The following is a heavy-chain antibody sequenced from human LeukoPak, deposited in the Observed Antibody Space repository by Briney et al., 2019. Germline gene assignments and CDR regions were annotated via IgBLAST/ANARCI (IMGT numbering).Heavy chain of an antibody. CDR2: INHSGST. CDR3: ARGVGYSYGYRTYYHYYMDV. J-gene: IGHJ6*03. V-gene: IGHV4-34*01. CDR1: GGSFSGYY. D-gene: IGHD5-18*01. Sequence: PSETLSLTCAVYGGSFSGYYWRWIRQPPGKGLEWIGEINHSGSTNYNPSLKSRVTISVDTSKNQFSLKLSSVTAADTAVYYCARGVGYSYGYRTYYHYYMDVWGKGTTVTVSS.